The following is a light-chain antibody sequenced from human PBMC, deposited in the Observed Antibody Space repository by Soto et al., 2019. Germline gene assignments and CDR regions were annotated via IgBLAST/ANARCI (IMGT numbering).Light chain of an antibody. CDR1: QSVSSF. Sequence: EVVLTQSPDTLSLSPGERATLSCRASQSVSSFLAWYQQKPGQPPRLLIYDASNRAAGVPARFSGSGSGTDYTLTISSLEPEDFAVYYGQQRSNWPLTFGGGTKVDIK. CDR2: DAS. J-gene: IGKJ4*01. V-gene: IGKV3-11*01. CDR3: QQRSNWPLT.